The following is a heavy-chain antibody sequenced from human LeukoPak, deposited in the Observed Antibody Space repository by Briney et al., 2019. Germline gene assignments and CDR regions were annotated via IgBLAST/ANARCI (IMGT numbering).Heavy chain of an antibody. CDR1: GCSISSYY. Sequence: PSETLSLTCTVSGCSISSYYWSWIRQPAGKGLEWIWRIYTSGSTNYNPSLKSRVTMSVDTSKNQFSLKLSSVTAADTAVYYCVRTATENTYDSSGYYPWFFDYSGPGTLVTVSS. V-gene: IGHV4-4*07. J-gene: IGHJ4*01. D-gene: IGHD3-22*01. CDR3: VRTATENTYDSSGYYPWFFDY. CDR2: IYTSGST.